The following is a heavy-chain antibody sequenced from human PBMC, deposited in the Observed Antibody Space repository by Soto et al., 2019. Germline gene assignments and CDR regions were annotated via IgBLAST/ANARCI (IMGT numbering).Heavy chain of an antibody. V-gene: IGHV3-21*01. CDR2: ISSSSSYI. J-gene: IGHJ3*02. CDR1: GFTFSSYS. D-gene: IGHD3-16*01. CDR3: ARDLGYXXXXGRRSAFDI. Sequence: EVQLVESGGGLVKPGGSLRLSCAASGFTFSSYSMNWVRQAPGKGLEWVSSISSSSSYIYYADSVKGRFTISRDNAKNSLYLQMNSLRAXDTXXXYCARDLGYXXXXGRRSAFDIWGQGTMVTVSS.